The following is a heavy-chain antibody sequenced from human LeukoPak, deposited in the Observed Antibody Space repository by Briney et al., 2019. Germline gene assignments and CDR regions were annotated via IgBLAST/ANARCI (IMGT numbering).Heavy chain of an antibody. CDR2: ISGSGGRT. CDR3: AKGARWELPLDY. CDR1: GFAFSSYA. D-gene: IGHD1-26*01. J-gene: IGHJ4*02. Sequence: GGSLRLSCAASGFAFSSYAMSWVRQAPGKGLEWVSAISGSGGRTYYADSVKGRFTISRDNSMDTLYLQMNSLRADDTAVYYCAKGARWELPLDYWGQGTLVTVSS. V-gene: IGHV3-23*01.